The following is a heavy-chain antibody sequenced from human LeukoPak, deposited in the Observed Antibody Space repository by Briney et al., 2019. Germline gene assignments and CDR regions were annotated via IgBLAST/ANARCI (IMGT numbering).Heavy chain of an antibody. V-gene: IGHV4-61*02. CDR1: GGSISSGSDY. CDR3: ARGRRSGWWYYYYMDV. D-gene: IGHD6-19*01. J-gene: IGHJ6*03. CDR2: SYTSGST. Sequence: PSQTLSLTCTVSGGSISSGSDYWSWIRQPAGEGLEWIGRSYTSGSTNYNPALKSRVTISVDTSKNQFSLKLSSVTAADTAVYYCARGRRSGWWYYYYMDVWGKGTTVTISS.